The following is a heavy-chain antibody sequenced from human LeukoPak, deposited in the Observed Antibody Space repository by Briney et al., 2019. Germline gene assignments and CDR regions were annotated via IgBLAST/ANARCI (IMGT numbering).Heavy chain of an antibody. V-gene: IGHV4-34*01. CDR2: INHSGST. Sequence: KASETLSLTCAVYGGSFSGYYWSWIRQPPGKGLEWIGEINHSGSTNYNPSLKSRVTISVDTSKNQFSLKLSSVTAADTAVYYCASTGPTSQFDYWGQGTLVTVSS. D-gene: IGHD1-14*01. CDR1: GGSFSGYY. CDR3: ASTGPTSQFDY. J-gene: IGHJ4*02.